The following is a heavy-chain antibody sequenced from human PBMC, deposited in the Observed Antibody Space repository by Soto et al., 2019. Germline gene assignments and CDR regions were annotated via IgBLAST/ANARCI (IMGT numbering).Heavy chain of an antibody. D-gene: IGHD3-10*01. J-gene: IGHJ4*02. CDR3: ARVTMAAYFDY. CDR1: GYTFTSYY. Sequence: ASVNVSCKASGYTFTSYYLHWVRQAPGQGLEWMGIIHPSGGNTDYAQKFQGRVTMTRDTSTSTAYMELSSLRSEDTAVYYCARVTMAAYFDYWGQGTLVTVSS. CDR2: IHPSGGNT. V-gene: IGHV1-46*01.